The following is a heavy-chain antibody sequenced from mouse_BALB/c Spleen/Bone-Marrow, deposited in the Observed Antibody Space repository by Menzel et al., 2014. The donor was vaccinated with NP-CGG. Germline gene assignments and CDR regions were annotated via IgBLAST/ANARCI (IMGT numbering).Heavy chain of an antibody. Sequence: EVMLVESGGGLVKPGGSLKLSCAASGFTFSSYAMSWVRQTPEKRLEWVATISSGGSYTYYPDSVKGRFTISRDNAKNTLYLQMSSLGSEDTAMYYCARPHYYSSSWFATGAKGLWSLSLQ. CDR3: ARPHYYSSSWFAT. V-gene: IGHV5-9-1*01. D-gene: IGHD1-1*01. CDR1: GFTFSSYA. CDR2: ISSGGSYT. J-gene: IGHJ3*01.